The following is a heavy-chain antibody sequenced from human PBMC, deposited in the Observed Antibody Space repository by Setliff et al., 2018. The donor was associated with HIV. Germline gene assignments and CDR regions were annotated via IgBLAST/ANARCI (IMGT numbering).Heavy chain of an antibody. CDR2: IYYSGST. Sequence: PSETLSLTCAVSGASISSTSYYWGWVRQPPGKGLEWIGSIYYSGSTYYNPSLKSRVTVSVDTSKDQFSLRLSSVTVADTAVYYCASGQWLEHAFDIWGQGTVVTVSS. CDR3: ASGQWLEHAFDI. CDR1: GASISSTSYY. D-gene: IGHD6-19*01. J-gene: IGHJ3*02. V-gene: IGHV4-39*01.